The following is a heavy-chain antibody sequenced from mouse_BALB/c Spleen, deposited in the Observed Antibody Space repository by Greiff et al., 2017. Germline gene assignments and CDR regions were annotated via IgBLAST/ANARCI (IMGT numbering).Heavy chain of an antibody. D-gene: IGHD2-3*01. CDR3: ARQIDGYYGNYYAMDY. CDR1: GFTFSSYA. CDR2: ISSGGST. V-gene: IGHV5-6-5*01. J-gene: IGHJ4*01. Sequence: EVKLMESGGGLVKPGGSLKLSCAASGFTFSSYAMSWVRQTPEKRLEWVASISSGGSTYYPDSVKGRFTISRDNARNILYLQMSSLRSEDTAMYYCARQIDGYYGNYYAMDYWGQGTSVTVSS.